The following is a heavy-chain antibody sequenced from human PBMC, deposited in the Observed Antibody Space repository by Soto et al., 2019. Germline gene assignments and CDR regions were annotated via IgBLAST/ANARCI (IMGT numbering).Heavy chain of an antibody. CDR1: GDSVFSNSAS. D-gene: IGHD6-19*01. CDR3: VRDRGLYSGGWTDAFDI. V-gene: IGHV6-1*01. Sequence: QVQLQQSGPGLVKPSQTLSLTCDISGDSVFSNSASWNWIRQSPSRGLEWLGRTYYRSKWYNDYAASVKSRISLNPDTSKNQFSLQLNSVTPEDTAVYYCVRDRGLYSGGWTDAFDIWGQGTMVTVSS. J-gene: IGHJ3*02. CDR2: TYYRSKWYN.